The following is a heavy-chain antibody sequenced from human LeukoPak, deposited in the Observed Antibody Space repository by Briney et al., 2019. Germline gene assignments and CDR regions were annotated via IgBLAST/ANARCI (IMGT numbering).Heavy chain of an antibody. D-gene: IGHD4-17*01. Sequence: GESLKISCKISGYRLTNNWIGWVRQMPGKGLEWMGIIYPGDSDTRYSPSFQGQVTISADKSINTAYLQWSSLKASDTAMYYCARQEDHGDYVYWGQGTLVTVSS. J-gene: IGHJ4*02. V-gene: IGHV5-51*01. CDR1: GYRLTNNW. CDR3: ARQEDHGDYVY. CDR2: IYPGDSDT.